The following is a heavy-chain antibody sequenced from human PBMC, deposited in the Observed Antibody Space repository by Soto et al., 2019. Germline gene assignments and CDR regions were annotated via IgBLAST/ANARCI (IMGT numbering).Heavy chain of an antibody. CDR1: GYTFTSYG. Sequence: GASVKVSCKASGYTFTSYGISWVRQAPGQGLEWMGWISAYNGNTNYAQKLQGRVTMTTDTSTSTAYMELRSLRSDDTAVYCCASTPVHAWFDPWGQGTQVTVSS. CDR2: ISAYNGNT. V-gene: IGHV1-18*01. CDR3: ASTPVHAWFDP. J-gene: IGHJ5*02.